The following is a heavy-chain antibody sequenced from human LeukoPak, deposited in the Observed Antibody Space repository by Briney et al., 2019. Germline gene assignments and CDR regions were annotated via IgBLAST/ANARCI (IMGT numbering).Heavy chain of an antibody. Sequence: PSETLSLTCTVSGGSISSGDYYWSWIRQPPVKGLEWIGYIYYSGSTYYNPSLKSRITISVDTSKNQFSLKLSSVTAADTAVYYCATAPRITIFGVVTPYFDYWGQGTLVTVSS. J-gene: IGHJ4*02. CDR2: IYYSGST. CDR1: GGSISSGDYY. CDR3: ATAPRITIFGVVTPYFDY. V-gene: IGHV4-30-4*02. D-gene: IGHD3-3*01.